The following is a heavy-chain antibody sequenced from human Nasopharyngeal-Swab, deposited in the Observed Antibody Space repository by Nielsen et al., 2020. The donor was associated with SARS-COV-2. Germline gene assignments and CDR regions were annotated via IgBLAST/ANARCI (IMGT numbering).Heavy chain of an antibody. J-gene: IGHJ5*02. V-gene: IGHV4-39*07. CDR2: IYSSGST. Sequence: RQAPGKGLEWIGSIYSSGSTYYNPSLKSRVTMSVDKSKKQFSLKLSSVTAADTAVYYCARGIVRIAARPRGNWFDPWGQGTLVTVSS. CDR3: ARGIVRIAARPRGNWFDP. D-gene: IGHD6-6*01.